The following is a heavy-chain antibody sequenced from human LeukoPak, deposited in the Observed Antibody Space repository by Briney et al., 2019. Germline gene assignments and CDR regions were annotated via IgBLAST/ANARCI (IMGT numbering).Heavy chain of an antibody. CDR1: GYSISGGYY. D-gene: IGHD5-12*01. V-gene: IGHV4-38-2*02. CDR2: IYHSEST. Sequence: SETLSLTSAVSGYSISGGYYWGWFPQPPGKGLEGFGSIYHSESTYYNPSLKSRVTISVDTSKNQFSLKLSSVTAADTAVYYCARDLLHRGYAFDIWGQGTMVTVSS. CDR3: ARDLLHRGYAFDI. J-gene: IGHJ3*02.